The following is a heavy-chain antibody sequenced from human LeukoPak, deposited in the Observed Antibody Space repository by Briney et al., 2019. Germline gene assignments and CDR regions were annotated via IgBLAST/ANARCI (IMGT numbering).Heavy chain of an antibody. CDR1: GFTFSSYS. V-gene: IGHV3-7*01. D-gene: IGHD2-2*01. CDR2: IKQDGSEK. Sequence: PGGSLRLSCAVSGFTFSSYSMSWVRQAPGKGLEWVANIKQDGSEKYYVDSVKGRFTISRDNAKNSLYLQMNSLRAEDTAVYYCARRTSNSDYWGQGTLVTVSS. J-gene: IGHJ4*02. CDR3: ARRTSNSDY.